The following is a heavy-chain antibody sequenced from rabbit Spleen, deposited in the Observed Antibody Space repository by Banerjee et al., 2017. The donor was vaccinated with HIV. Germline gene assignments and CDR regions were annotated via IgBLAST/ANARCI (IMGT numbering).Heavy chain of an antibody. V-gene: IGHV1S45*01. J-gene: IGHJ6*01. D-gene: IGHD1-1*01. CDR1: GLDFSTTYW. CDR2: IRGSTRTT. Sequence: QEQLVESGGGLVKPEGSLTLTCKASGLDFSTTYWICWVRQAPGKGLEWIACIRGSTRTTYYASWAKGRFTISKTSSTTVTLQMTSLTAADTATYFCARDTSSSFSSYGMDLWGQGTLVTV. CDR3: ARDTSSSFSSYGMDL.